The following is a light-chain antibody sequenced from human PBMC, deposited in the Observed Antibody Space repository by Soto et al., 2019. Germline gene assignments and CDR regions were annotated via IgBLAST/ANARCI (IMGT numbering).Light chain of an antibody. CDR1: QSLRTD. CDR3: QQYNNWLT. CDR2: GAS. Sequence: EIVMTQSPATLSVSPGERATLSCRASQSLRTDLAWYQQKSGQPPRLLIYGASTRATGIPARFSGSGSGTDFTLTIRSLQSEDFAVYYCQQYNNWLTFGGGTKVDI. V-gene: IGKV3-15*01. J-gene: IGKJ4*01.